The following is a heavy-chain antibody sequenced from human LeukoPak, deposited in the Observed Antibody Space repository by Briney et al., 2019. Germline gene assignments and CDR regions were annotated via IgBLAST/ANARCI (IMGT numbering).Heavy chain of an antibody. CDR2: ISSSSSYI. J-gene: IGHJ3*02. Sequence: GGSLRLSCAASGFTFSSYSMNWVRQAPGKGLEWVSSISSSSSYIYYADSVKGRFTISRDNAKNSLYLQMNSLRAEDTAVYYCAKDPRGAVAGAFDIWGQGTMVTVSS. D-gene: IGHD6-19*01. CDR3: AKDPRGAVAGAFDI. V-gene: IGHV3-21*01. CDR1: GFTFSSYS.